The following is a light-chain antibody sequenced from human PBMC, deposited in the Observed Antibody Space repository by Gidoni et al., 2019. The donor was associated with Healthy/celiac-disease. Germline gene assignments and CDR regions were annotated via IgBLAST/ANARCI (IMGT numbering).Light chain of an antibody. J-gene: IGKJ1*01. CDR1: QSVSSY. Sequence: EIVLTQSQATLSLSPGERATLSCRASQSVSSYFAWYQQKPGQAPRLLIYDASNRATGIPARFSGSGSGTDFTLTISSLEPEDFAVYYCQQRSNWPPWTFGQGTKVEIK. V-gene: IGKV3-11*01. CDR2: DAS. CDR3: QQRSNWPPWT.